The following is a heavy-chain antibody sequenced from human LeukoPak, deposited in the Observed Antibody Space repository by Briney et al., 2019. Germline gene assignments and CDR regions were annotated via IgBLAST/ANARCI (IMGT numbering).Heavy chain of an antibody. CDR3: ARVPSPDDGDDY. CDR1: GGSFSGYY. D-gene: IGHD7-27*01. V-gene: IGHV4-34*01. J-gene: IGHJ4*02. CDR2: INHSGST. Sequence: SETLSLTCAIYGGSFSGYYWSWIRQPPGKELEWIGEINHSGSTNYNPSLKSRVTISVDTSKNQFSLKLSSVTAADTAVYYCARVPSPDDGDDYWGQGTLVTVSS.